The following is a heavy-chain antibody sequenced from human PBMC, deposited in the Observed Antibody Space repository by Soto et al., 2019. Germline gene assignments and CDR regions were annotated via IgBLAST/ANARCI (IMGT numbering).Heavy chain of an antibody. CDR2: IHHTGNP. J-gene: IGHJ5*02. D-gene: IGHD2-21*02. CDR1: GTSVISTFW. V-gene: IGHV4-4*02. Sequence: PSETLSLTCAVSGTSVISTFWWTWVRQAPGKGLEWIGEIHHTGNPKYNPSLRSRVRMSVNKSNNEFSLKMTSVTAADTAVYYCTTLPPRIVVVTEIPTWGRGTLVTVSS. CDR3: TTLPPRIVVVTEIPT.